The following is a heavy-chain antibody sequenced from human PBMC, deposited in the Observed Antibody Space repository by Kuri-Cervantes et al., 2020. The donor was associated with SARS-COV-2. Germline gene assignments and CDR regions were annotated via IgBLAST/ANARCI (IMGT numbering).Heavy chain of an antibody. CDR3: ARATKADYGDYIDAFDI. J-gene: IGHJ3*02. D-gene: IGHD4-17*01. CDR2: IYTSGST. V-gene: IGHV4-61*02. CDR1: GGSISSGSYY. Sequence: SETLSLTCTVSGGSISSGSYYWSWIRLPAGKGLEWIGRIYTSGSTNYNPSLKSRVTISVDTSKNQFSLKLSSVTAADTAVYYCARATKADYGDYIDAFDIWGQGTMVTVSS.